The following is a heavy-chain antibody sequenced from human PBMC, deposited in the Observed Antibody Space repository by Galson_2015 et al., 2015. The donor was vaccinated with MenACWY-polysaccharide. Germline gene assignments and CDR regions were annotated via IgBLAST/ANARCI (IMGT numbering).Heavy chain of an antibody. Sequence: SLRLSCATSGFIFSTYSMHWVRQAPGEGLVWVSRIKSDASTTNNADSVKGRFTISRDNAKNTLYLEMNSLRAEDTAVYYCATSISGGKLDYWGQGTLVTVSS. V-gene: IGHV3-74*01. CDR3: ATSISGGKLDY. CDR1: GFIFSTYS. D-gene: IGHD4-23*01. CDR2: IKSDASTT. J-gene: IGHJ4*02.